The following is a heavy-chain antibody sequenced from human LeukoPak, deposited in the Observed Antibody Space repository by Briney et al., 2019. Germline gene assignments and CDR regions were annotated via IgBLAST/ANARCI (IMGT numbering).Heavy chain of an antibody. V-gene: IGHV4-59*08. D-gene: IGHD6-13*01. CDR2: SYYSGST. Sequence: SETLSLTCTVSGGSINSYYWSWIRQTPGKGLEWIGDSYYSGSTNYNPSLKSRVTISVDTSKNQFPLKLSSVTAADTAVYYCARHTDIAALSSLNYWGQGTLVTVSS. J-gene: IGHJ4*02. CDR3: ARHTDIAALSSLNY. CDR1: GGSINSYY.